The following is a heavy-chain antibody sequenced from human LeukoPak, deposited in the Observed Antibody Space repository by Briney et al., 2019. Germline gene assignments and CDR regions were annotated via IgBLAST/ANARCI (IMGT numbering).Heavy chain of an antibody. J-gene: IGHJ4*02. Sequence: GASVKVSCKTSGYIFTDYYIHWVRQAPGQGLEWMGILNSSGGSTTYAQKFQGRITMTRDASTSTVYMELRSLRSEDTAVYYCARDRWELPYYFDHWGQGTLVTVSS. D-gene: IGHD1-26*01. CDR1: GYIFTDYY. CDR3: ARDRWELPYYFDH. CDR2: LNSSGGST. V-gene: IGHV1-46*01.